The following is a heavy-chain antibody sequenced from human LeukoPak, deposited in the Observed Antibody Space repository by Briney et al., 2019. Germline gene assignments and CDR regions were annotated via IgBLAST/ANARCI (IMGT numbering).Heavy chain of an antibody. V-gene: IGHV3-30-3*01. CDR1: GFTFSSYA. D-gene: IGHD1-14*01. CDR2: ISYDGSNK. Sequence: PGGSLRLSCAASGFTFSSYAMHWVRQAPGKGLEWVAVISYDGSNKYYADSVKGRFTISRDNSKNTLYLQMNSVRVEDTAVYYCARETTGICVYWGQGTLVTVSS. CDR3: ARETTGICVY. J-gene: IGHJ4*02.